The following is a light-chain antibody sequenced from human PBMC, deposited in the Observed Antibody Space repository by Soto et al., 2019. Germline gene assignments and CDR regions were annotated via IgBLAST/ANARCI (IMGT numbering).Light chain of an antibody. CDR2: AAP. CDR1: PGISSK. J-gene: IGKJ1*01. V-gene: IGKV3-15*01. CDR3: QQDYSSPWT. Sequence: EIVITQSPATLSFSPGERATLSCRASPGISSKLAWYQQKPGQAPSSLTSAAPTSATGIPVTFSASGSGTEFTLTIRSLEPEDFAVYYCQQDYSSPWTFGQGTKVDIK.